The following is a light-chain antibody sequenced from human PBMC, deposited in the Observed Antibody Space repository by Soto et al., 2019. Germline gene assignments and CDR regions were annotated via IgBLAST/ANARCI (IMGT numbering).Light chain of an antibody. CDR1: QSVASDY. J-gene: IGKJ1*01. CDR3: QQYGSSPWT. CDR2: GAS. V-gene: IGKV3-20*01. Sequence: EIVLTQSPGTLSLSSGERATLSCGASQSVASDYLAWYQQTPGQAPRLLIFGASTRATGVPARFSGSGTGTDFTLTISRLEPEDIAVYYCQQYGSSPWTSGQGTKAEIK.